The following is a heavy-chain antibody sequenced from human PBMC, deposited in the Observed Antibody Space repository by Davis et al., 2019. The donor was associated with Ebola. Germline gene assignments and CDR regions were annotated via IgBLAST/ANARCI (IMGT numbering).Heavy chain of an antibody. D-gene: IGHD6-19*01. CDR2: ISSSGSTI. V-gene: IGHV3-11*01. J-gene: IGHJ4*02. Sequence: GESLKISCAASGFTFSDYYMSWIRQAPGKGLEWVSYISSSGSTIYYADSVKGRFTISRDNAKNSLYLQMNSLRAEDTAVYYCAREAVAGHIDYWGQGTLVTVPS. CDR1: GFTFSDYY. CDR3: AREAVAGHIDY.